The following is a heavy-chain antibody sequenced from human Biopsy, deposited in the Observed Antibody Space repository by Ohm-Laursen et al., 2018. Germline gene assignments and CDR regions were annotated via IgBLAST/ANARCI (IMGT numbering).Heavy chain of an antibody. CDR1: DGSINSYY. J-gene: IGHJ4*02. Sequence: TLSLTWTVSDGSINSYYWNWIRQPPGKRLEWIGNIYYSGSTNFNPSLKSRVTISVDTSKNQFSLKLSSVTAADTAIYYCARGMRSSGWPYFDSWGQGTLVTVSS. CDR3: ARGMRSSGWPYFDS. CDR2: IYYSGST. V-gene: IGHV4-59*01. D-gene: IGHD6-19*01.